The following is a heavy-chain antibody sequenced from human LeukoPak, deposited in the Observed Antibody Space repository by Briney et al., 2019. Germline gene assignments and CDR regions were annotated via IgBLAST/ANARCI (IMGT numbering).Heavy chain of an antibody. V-gene: IGHV1-18*01. CDR1: GYTFTSYG. CDR3: ARGGRDYSYGRELDY. D-gene: IGHD5-18*01. J-gene: IGHJ4*02. Sequence: ASVKVSCTASGYTFTSYGISWVRQAPGQGLEWMGWISAYNGNTNYAQKLQGRVTMTTDTSTSTAYMELRSLRSDDTAVYYCARGGRDYSYGRELDYWGQGTLVTVSS. CDR2: ISAYNGNT.